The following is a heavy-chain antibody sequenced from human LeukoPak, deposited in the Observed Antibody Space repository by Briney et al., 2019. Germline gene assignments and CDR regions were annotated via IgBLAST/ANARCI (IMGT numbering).Heavy chain of an antibody. D-gene: IGHD2-2*01. Sequence: GESLKISCKGSGYKFSSYWIGWVRQMSGKGLEWMGVINPDDSDIRYSPSFEGQVTISADKSTSTAYLQWNSPEASDTAMYYCARVVVPAAISYWGQGTPVTVFS. CDR2: INPDDSDI. CDR1: GYKFSSYW. V-gene: IGHV5-51*01. CDR3: ARVVVPAAISY. J-gene: IGHJ4*02.